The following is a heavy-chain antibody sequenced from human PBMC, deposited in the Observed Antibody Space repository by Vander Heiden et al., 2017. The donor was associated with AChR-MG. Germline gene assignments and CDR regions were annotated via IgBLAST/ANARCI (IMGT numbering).Heavy chain of an antibody. Sequence: QVQLVESGGGVVQPGRSLRLSCAASGCTFSSYGRHGVRQAPGKGLEWVAVISYDGSNKYYADSVKGRFTISRDNSKNTLYLQMNSLRAEDTAVYYCAKGPEPMVQGSIFPLYYFDYWGQGTLVTVSS. D-gene: IGHD3-10*01. CDR2: ISYDGSNK. CDR3: AKGPEPMVQGSIFPLYYFDY. CDR1: GCTFSSYG. V-gene: IGHV3-30*18. J-gene: IGHJ4*02.